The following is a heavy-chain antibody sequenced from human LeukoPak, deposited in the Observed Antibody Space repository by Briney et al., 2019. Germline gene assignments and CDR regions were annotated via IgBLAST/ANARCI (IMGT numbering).Heavy chain of an antibody. Sequence: GGSLRLSCAASGFTFSSYWMSWVRQAPGKGLEGVANIKQDGSEKYYVDSVKGRFTISRDNAKTSLYLQMNSLRAEDTAVYYCARAPLANYYYYYMDVWGKGTSVTVSS. D-gene: IGHD3-3*02. CDR1: GFTFSSYW. CDR2: IKQDGSEK. V-gene: IGHV3-7*01. CDR3: ARAPLANYYYYYMDV. J-gene: IGHJ6*03.